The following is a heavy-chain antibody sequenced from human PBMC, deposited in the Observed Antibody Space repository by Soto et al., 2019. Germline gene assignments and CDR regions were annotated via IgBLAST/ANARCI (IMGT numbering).Heavy chain of an antibody. J-gene: IGHJ2*01. Sequence: QLQLQESGSGLVKPSQTLSLTCAVSGGSISSGGYSWSWIRKPPGKGLEWIGYLYHSGSTYSNPSLKSRVTVSVDRSKNQFSLKLSSVNAADTAVYYCARALGIAAAGTFWYFDLWGRGTLVTVSS. CDR1: GGSISSGGYS. CDR2: LYHSGST. V-gene: IGHV4-30-2*01. D-gene: IGHD6-13*01. CDR3: ARALGIAAAGTFWYFDL.